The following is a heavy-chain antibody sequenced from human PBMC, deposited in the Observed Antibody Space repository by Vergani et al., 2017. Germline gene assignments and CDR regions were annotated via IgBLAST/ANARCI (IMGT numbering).Heavy chain of an antibody. V-gene: IGHV4-34*01. CDR1: GGSFTSYH. CDR3: ARVNTETNGHLYYYYYMDV. J-gene: IGHJ6*03. D-gene: IGHD4-11*01. Sequence: QVQLQQWGGGLLKPSETLSLTCVVNGGSFTSYHWTWIRQSPGEGLEWVGDIDHTGRPDYNPSLKSRLTMSVDKSRNQFSLKFNSVTATDTAIYFCARVNTETNGHLYYYYYMDVWGQGTAVTVS. CDR2: IDHTGRP.